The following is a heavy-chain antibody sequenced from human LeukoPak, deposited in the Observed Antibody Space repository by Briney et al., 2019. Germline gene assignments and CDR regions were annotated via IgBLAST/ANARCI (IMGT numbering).Heavy chain of an antibody. Sequence: PSETLSLTCTVSDGSISSYYWSWLRQPAGKGLEWIGRIYPSGSTNYNPSLKSRVTMSVDTSKNQFSLKLSSVTAADTAVYYCARTSSNSWSYGMDVWGRGTTVTVSS. J-gene: IGHJ6*02. CDR2: IYPSGST. CDR1: DGSISSYY. CDR3: ARTSSNSWSYGMDV. D-gene: IGHD6-13*01. V-gene: IGHV4-4*07.